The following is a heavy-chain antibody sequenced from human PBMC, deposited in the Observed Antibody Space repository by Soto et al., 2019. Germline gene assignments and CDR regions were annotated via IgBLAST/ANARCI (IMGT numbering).Heavy chain of an antibody. J-gene: IGHJ6*02. CDR1: GYTFTSYD. CDR3: ARAYFGELDYYYYYYGMDV. CDR2: MNPNSGNT. Sequence: ASVKISCKASGYTFTSYDINWVRQATGQGLEWMGWMNPNSGNTGYAQKFQGRVTMTRNTSISTAYMELSSLRSEDTAVYYCARAYFGELDYYYYYYGMDVSGPGTTVTVYS. V-gene: IGHV1-8*01. D-gene: IGHD3-10*01.